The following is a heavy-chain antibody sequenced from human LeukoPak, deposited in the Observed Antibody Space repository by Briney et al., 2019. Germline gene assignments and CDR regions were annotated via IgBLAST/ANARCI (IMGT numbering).Heavy chain of an antibody. CDR3: AIQNHYSLEY. CDR1: GFTSSSYW. V-gene: IGHV3-74*01. J-gene: IGHJ4*02. Sequence: GGSLRLSCAASGFTSSSYWVHWVRQAPGKGLVWVSRISSDGRNTNYADSVKGRFIISRDNAKNTLYLQVNSLRAEDTAVHYCAIQNHYSLEYWGQGTLVTVSS. D-gene: IGHD2-21*01. CDR2: ISSDGRNT.